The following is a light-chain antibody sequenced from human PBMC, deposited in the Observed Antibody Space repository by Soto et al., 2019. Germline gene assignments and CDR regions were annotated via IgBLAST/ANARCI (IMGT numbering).Light chain of an antibody. CDR3: QQYNNWPPI. V-gene: IGKV3-15*01. Sequence: EIVMTQSPATLSVSPGERATLSCRASQSVSSNLAWYQQKPGQAPRLLIYGASTRATGIPARFSGSGSGTEFNLTISSLQSEDFAVYYCQQYNNWPPIFGGGTKVEIK. CDR2: GAS. J-gene: IGKJ4*01. CDR1: QSVSSN.